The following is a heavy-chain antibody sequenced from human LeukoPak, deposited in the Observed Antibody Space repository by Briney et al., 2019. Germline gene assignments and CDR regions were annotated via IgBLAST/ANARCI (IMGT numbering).Heavy chain of an antibody. Sequence: PGGSLRLSCAASGFTFSSYWMSWVRQAPGKGLEWVANIKQDGSEKYYVDSVKGRFTISRGNAKNSLYLQMNSLRAEDTAVYYCARGYSSASDAFDIWGQGTMVTVSS. CDR3: ARGYSSASDAFDI. CDR1: GFTFSSYW. V-gene: IGHV3-7*01. CDR2: IKQDGSEK. D-gene: IGHD6-19*01. J-gene: IGHJ3*02.